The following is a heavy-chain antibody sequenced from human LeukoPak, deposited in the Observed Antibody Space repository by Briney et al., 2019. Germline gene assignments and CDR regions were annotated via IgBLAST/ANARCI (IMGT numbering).Heavy chain of an antibody. V-gene: IGHV3-23*01. CDR3: AKCPSAGCLTLPAAAVFHY. J-gene: IGHJ4*02. CDR2: ISGSGGST. D-gene: IGHD6-13*01. Sequence: GGSLRLSCAASGFTFSSYAMSWVRQAPGKGLEWVSAISGSGGSTYYADSVKGRFTISRDNSKNTLYLQMNSLRAEDTAVYYCAKCPSAGCLTLPAAAVFHYWGQGTLVTVSS. CDR1: GFTFSSYA.